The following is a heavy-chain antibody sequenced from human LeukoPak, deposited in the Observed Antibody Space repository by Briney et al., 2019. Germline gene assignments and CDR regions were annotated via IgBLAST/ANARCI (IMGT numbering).Heavy chain of an antibody. J-gene: IGHJ5*02. Sequence: PSETLSLTCTVSGGSISSSSYYWGWIRQPPGKALEWIGSIYYSGSTYYNPSLKSRVTISVDTSKNQFSLKLSSVTAADTAVYYCARTTVTTGNWFDPWGQGTLVTVSS. V-gene: IGHV4-39*01. CDR2: IYYSGST. D-gene: IGHD4-4*01. CDR1: GGSISSSSYY. CDR3: ARTTVTTGNWFDP.